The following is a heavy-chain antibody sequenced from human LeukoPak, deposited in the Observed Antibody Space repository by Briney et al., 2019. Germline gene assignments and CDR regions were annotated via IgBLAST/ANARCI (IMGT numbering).Heavy chain of an antibody. CDR3: AKDRSWHGLEY. D-gene: IGHD3-16*02. CDR1: GFTFAGYT. Sequence: GGSLRLSCAASGFTFAGYTMHWVRRAPGKGLEWATLITYDGSTKYYADSVKGRFTISRDNSKNRLYLQMDSLRGEDTAAYYCAKDRSWHGLEYWGQGALVTVSS. J-gene: IGHJ4*02. V-gene: IGHV3-30*04. CDR2: ITYDGSTK.